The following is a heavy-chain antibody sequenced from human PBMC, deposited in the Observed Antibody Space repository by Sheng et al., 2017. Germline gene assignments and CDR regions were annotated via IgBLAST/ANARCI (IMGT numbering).Heavy chain of an antibody. V-gene: IGHV3-11*01. CDR1: GFTFSDYY. J-gene: IGHJ2*01. D-gene: IGHD1-7*01. CDR3: ARGNNWNYVDHWYFDL. Sequence: QVQLVESGGGLVKPWRVPVRLSCAASGFTFSDYYMSWIRQAPGKGLEWVSYISSSGSTIYYADSVKGRFTISRDNAKNSLYLQMNSLRAEDTAVYYCARGNNWNYVDHWYFDLWGPWHP. CDR2: ISSSGSTI.